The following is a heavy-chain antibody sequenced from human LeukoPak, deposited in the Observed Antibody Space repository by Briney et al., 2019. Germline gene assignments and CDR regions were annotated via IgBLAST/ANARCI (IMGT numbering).Heavy chain of an antibody. D-gene: IGHD6-13*01. CDR3: ARELTAAEVAFDI. CDR1: GGTFISYA. CDR2: IIPILGIA. Sequence: SVKVSCKASGGTFISYAISWVRQAPGQGLEWMGRIIPILGIANYAQKFQGRVTITADKSTSTAYMELSSLRSEDTAVYYCARELTAAEVAFDIWGQGTMVTVSS. J-gene: IGHJ3*02. V-gene: IGHV1-69*04.